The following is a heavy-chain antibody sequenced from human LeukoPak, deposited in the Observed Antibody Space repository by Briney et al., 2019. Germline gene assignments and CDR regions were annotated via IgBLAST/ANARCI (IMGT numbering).Heavy chain of an antibody. D-gene: IGHD3-3*01. CDR1: GGSISSYY. CDR2: IYYSGST. V-gene: IGHV4-59*08. J-gene: IGHJ4*02. Sequence: SETLSLTCTVSGGSISSYYWSWIRQPPGEGLEWIGYIYYSGSTNYNPSLKSRVTISVDTSKNQFSLKLSSVTAADTAVYYCARQKLRFLDSWGQGTLVTVSS. CDR3: ARQKLRFLDS.